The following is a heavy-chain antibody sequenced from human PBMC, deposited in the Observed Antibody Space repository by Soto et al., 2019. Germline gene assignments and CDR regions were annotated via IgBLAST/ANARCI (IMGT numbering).Heavy chain of an antibody. D-gene: IGHD5-12*01. Sequence: GGSLRLSCAASGFTFSSYAMSWVRQAPGKGLEWVSAISGSGGSTYYADSVKGRFTISRDNSKNTRYLQMNSLRAEDTAVYYCAKDPNTFVWWLRQFRTEPNFDYWGQGTLVTVSS. CDR1: GFTFSSYA. CDR3: AKDPNTFVWWLRQFRTEPNFDY. V-gene: IGHV3-23*01. CDR2: ISGSGGST. J-gene: IGHJ4*02.